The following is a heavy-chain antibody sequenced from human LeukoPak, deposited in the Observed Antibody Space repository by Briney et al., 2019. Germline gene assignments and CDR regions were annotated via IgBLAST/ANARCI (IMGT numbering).Heavy chain of an antibody. D-gene: IGHD5-18*01. J-gene: IGHJ4*02. V-gene: IGHV3-30*02. CDR3: AKERDTAMVTIDY. CDR2: IRYDGSNK. CDR1: GFTFSSYG. Sequence: GGSLRLSCAASGFTFSSYGMHGVRQAPGKGLEWVAFIRYDGSNKYYADSVKGRFTISRDNSKNTLYLQMNSLRAEDTAVYYFAKERDTAMVTIDYWGQGTLVTVSS.